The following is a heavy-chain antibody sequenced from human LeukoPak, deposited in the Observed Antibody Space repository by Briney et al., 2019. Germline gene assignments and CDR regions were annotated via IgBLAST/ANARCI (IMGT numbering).Heavy chain of an antibody. D-gene: IGHD6-13*01. CDR3: ARKKQQLVGGTWFDP. J-gene: IGHJ5*02. Sequence: SETLSLTCTVSGGSISSGDYYWSWIRQPPGKGLEWIGYIYYSGSTYYNPSLKSRVTISVDTSKNQFSLKLSSVTAADTAVYYCARKKQQLVGGTWFDPWGQGTLVTVSS. CDR2: IYYSGST. CDR1: GGSISSGDYY. V-gene: IGHV4-30-4*02.